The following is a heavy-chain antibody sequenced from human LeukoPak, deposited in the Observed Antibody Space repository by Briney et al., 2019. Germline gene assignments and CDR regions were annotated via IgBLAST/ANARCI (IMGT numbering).Heavy chain of an antibody. CDR2: IHTSGST. Sequence: PSETLSLTCTVSGDSISSSYWGWIRQPAGKGLEWIGRIHTSGSTYYSPSLKSRVPMSVDTSTNQFSLKLCSVTAADTAMYYCARVRLGRGLDYWGQGTLVTVSS. V-gene: IGHV4-4*07. D-gene: IGHD6-19*01. CDR3: ARVRLGRGLDY. J-gene: IGHJ4*02. CDR1: GDSISSSY.